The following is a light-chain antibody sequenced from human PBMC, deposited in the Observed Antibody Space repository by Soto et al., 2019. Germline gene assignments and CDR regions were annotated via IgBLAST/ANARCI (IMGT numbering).Light chain of an antibody. CDR1: SNDVGNGYDS. V-gene: IGLV2-14*01. J-gene: IGLJ1*01. CDR2: GVA. Sequence: QSALTQPASVSGSPGQSITISCTGTSNDVGNGYDSVSWYQQHPGKAPKIIIYGVANRPSGVSNRFSGSKSGNTASLTITGLLAEDEAAYYCSSYTTDLSPYVFGGGTKLTVL. CDR3: SSYTTDLSPYV.